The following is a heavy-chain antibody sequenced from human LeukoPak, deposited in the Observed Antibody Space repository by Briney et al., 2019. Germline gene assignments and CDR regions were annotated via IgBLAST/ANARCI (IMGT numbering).Heavy chain of an antibody. D-gene: IGHD1-26*01. CDR1: GFTFSSYS. CDR2: ASSSSPTI. CDR3: ASGSYHHSFY. V-gene: IGHV3-48*02. J-gene: IGHJ4*02. Sequence: GSLRLSCAASGFTFSSYSMNWVRQAPGRGLEWVSYASSSSPTIICADSVKGRFHRSRDNAKTSLYLQMNSLRDEDTAVYYCASGSYHHSFYWGQGTLVTVTS.